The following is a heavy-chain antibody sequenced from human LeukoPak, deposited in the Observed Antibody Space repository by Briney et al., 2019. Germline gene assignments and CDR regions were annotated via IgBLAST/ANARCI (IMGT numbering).Heavy chain of an antibody. J-gene: IGHJ5*02. D-gene: IGHD3-3*02. V-gene: IGHV4-59*02. CDR1: GASVSAYY. CDR3: VQVRLAGLFDP. CDR2: IHYSGST. Sequence: SSETLSLTCTVSGASVSAYYWTWIRQPPGKRLEWLGYIHYSGSTNYNPSLNSRVTMSLDASKNQFSLKLSSVSAAGTAVYYCVQVRLAGLFDPWGQGTLVTVSS.